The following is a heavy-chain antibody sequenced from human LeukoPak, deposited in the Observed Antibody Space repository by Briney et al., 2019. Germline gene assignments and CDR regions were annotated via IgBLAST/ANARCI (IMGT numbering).Heavy chain of an antibody. V-gene: IGHV1-2*02. J-gene: IGHJ4*02. CDR2: INPNSGGT. CDR1: GYTFTGYY. Sequence: ASVKVSCKASGYTFTGYYMHWVRQAPGQGLEWMGWINPNSGGTNYAQKFQGRVTMTRDTSISTAYMELSRLRSDDAAVYYCARIKYSSSSEVDYWGQGTLVTVSS. CDR3: ARIKYSSSSEVDY. D-gene: IGHD6-6*01.